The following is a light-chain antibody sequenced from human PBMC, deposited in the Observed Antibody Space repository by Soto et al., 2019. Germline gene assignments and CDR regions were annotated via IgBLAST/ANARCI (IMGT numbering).Light chain of an antibody. J-gene: IGKJ3*01. CDR1: QGIRNY. Sequence: DIQMTQSPTSLSASVGDRVTITCRASQGIRNYVAWYQQIPGKAPKLLIYAASTLQSGVPSRFSGSGSGTDXXLTINGLQPEDVATYSCQKYSSVPVFGPGTKVEIK. CDR2: AAS. CDR3: QKYSSVPV. V-gene: IGKV1-27*01.